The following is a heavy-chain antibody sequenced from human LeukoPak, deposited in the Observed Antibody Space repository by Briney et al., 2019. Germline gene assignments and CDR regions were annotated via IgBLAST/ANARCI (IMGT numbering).Heavy chain of an antibody. CDR3: AKGGLTGRLDY. D-gene: IGHD3-9*01. Sequence: GGSLRLSCAGPGLIVSGYNMNWVRQAPGKGLEWVSYISTGSSYIYYADSVKGRFTISRDNAKNSLYLQMNSLRAEDTAVYYCAKGGLTGRLDYWGQGTLVTVSS. J-gene: IGHJ4*02. CDR1: GLIVSGYN. V-gene: IGHV3-21*01. CDR2: ISTGSSYI.